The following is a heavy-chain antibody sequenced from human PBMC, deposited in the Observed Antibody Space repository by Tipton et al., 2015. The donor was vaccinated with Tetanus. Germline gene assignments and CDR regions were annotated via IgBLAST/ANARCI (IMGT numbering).Heavy chain of an antibody. CDR3: ARDAYGGPLGYKDV. Sequence: GSLRLSCAASGFTFSSYSMNWVRQAPGKGLEWVSYISSSSSTIYYADSVKGRFTISRDNAKNSLYLQMNSLRDEDTAVYYCARDAYGGPLGYKDVWGKGTTVTVSS. J-gene: IGHJ6*03. CDR2: ISSSSSTI. CDR1: GFTFSSYS. V-gene: IGHV3-48*02. D-gene: IGHD4-23*01.